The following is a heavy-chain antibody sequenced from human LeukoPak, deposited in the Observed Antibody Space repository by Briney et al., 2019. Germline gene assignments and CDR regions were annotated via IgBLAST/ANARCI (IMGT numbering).Heavy chain of an antibody. Sequence: SETLSLTCTVSGVSISSYYWSWLRQPPGKGLEWIGYIYYSWSTNYNPSLKSRVTISVDTSKNQFSLKLSSVTAADTAVYYCARLPGSGSYYFDAFDIWGQGTMVTVSS. CDR2: IYYSWST. J-gene: IGHJ3*02. V-gene: IGHV4-59*08. CDR3: ARLPGSGSYYFDAFDI. D-gene: IGHD3-10*01. CDR1: GVSISSYY.